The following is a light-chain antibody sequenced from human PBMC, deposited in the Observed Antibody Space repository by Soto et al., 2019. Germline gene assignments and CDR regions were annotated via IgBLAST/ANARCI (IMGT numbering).Light chain of an antibody. V-gene: IGKV3-11*01. CDR3: QQRSNWPLT. Sequence: SPATLSLSPGERATLSCRASQSVSSYLAWYQQKPGQAPRLLIYDASNRATGVPARFSGSGSGTDFTLTISSLEPEDFAVYYCQQRSNWPLTFGGGTKVEIK. CDR2: DAS. J-gene: IGKJ4*01. CDR1: QSVSSY.